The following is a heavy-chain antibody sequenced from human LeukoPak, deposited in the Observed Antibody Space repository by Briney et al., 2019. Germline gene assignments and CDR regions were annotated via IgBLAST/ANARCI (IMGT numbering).Heavy chain of an antibody. Sequence: GSSVKVSCKASGGTFSSYAISWVRQAPGQGLEWMGGIIPIFGTANYAQKFQGRVTITADETTSTAYMELSSLRSEDTAVYYCAREENIVVVPAASSGCYGMDVWGQGTTVTVSS. D-gene: IGHD2-2*01. J-gene: IGHJ6*02. CDR3: AREENIVVVPAASSGCYGMDV. V-gene: IGHV1-69*01. CDR1: GGTFSSYA. CDR2: IIPIFGTA.